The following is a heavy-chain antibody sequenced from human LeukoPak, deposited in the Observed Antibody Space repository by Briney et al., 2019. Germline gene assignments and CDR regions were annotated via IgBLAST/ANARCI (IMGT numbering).Heavy chain of an antibody. CDR1: GGSISSHY. CDR3: ARGGLEWLRRGTNWFDP. Sequence: PSETLSLTCTVSGGSISSHYWSWIRQPPGKGLEWIGYICYSGSTNYNPSLKSRVTISVDTSKNQFSLKLSSVTAADTAVYYCARGGLEWLRRGTNWFDPWGQGTLVTVSS. CDR2: ICYSGST. J-gene: IGHJ5*02. V-gene: IGHV4-59*11. D-gene: IGHD3-3*01.